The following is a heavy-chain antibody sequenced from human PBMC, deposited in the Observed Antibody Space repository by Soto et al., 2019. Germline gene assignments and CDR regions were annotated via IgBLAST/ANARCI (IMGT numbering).Heavy chain of an antibody. J-gene: IGHJ4*02. D-gene: IGHD3-22*01. CDR2: IYHSGST. CDR1: AGSISSSNW. CDR3: AGRRGHPVILAYYFDY. Sequence: PETLSLTCAVSAGSISSSNWWSWVRQPPGKGLEWIGAIYHSGSTNYNPSLKSRVTISVDKSKNQFSLKLSSVTAADTAVYYCAGRRGHPVILAYYFDYWGQGTLVTVSS. V-gene: IGHV4-4*03.